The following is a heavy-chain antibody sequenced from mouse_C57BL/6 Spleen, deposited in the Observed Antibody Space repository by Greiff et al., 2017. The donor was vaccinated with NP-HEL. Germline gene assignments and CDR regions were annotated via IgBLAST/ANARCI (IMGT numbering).Heavy chain of an antibody. V-gene: IGHV14-3*01. CDR3: ARDYGSRGFAY. D-gene: IGHD1-1*01. CDR2: IDPANGNT. Sequence: VQLQQSVAELVRPGASVKLSCTASGFNIKNTYMPWVKQRPEQGLEWIGRIDPANGNTKYAPKFQGKATITADTSSNTAYLQLSSLTSEDTAIYYCARDYGSRGFAYWGQGTLVTVSA. J-gene: IGHJ3*01. CDR1: GFNIKNTY.